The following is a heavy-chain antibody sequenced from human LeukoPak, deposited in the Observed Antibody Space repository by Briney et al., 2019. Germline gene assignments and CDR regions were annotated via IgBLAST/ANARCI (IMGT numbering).Heavy chain of an antibody. J-gene: IGHJ3*01. CDR3: ARGPPCSSTSCYVTGAFDF. D-gene: IGHD2-2*01. CDR2: IWYVGSNK. CDR1: GFTFSSYG. Sequence: PGRSLRLSCAASGFTFSSYGMHWVRQAPGKGLEWVAVIWYVGSNKYYADSVKGRFTISRDNSKNTLYLQMSSLRAEDTAVYYCARGPPCSSTSCYVTGAFDFWGQGTMVTVSS. V-gene: IGHV3-33*01.